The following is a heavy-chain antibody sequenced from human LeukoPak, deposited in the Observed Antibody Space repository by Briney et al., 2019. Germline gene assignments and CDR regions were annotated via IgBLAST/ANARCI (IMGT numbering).Heavy chain of an antibody. CDR1: GSSISSGGYY. D-gene: IGHD2-21*01. Sequence: SETLSLTCTVSGSSISSGGYYWSWIRQHPGKGLEWIGYIYYSGSTYYNPSLESRVTISVDTSKNQFSLKLSSVTAADTAVYYCARDVVATVWSQRAYNWFDPWGQGTLVTVSS. CDR3: ARDVVATVWSQRAYNWFDP. CDR2: IYYSGST. V-gene: IGHV4-31*03. J-gene: IGHJ5*02.